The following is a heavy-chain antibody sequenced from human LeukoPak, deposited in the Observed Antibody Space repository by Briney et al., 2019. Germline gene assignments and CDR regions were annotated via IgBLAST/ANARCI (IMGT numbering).Heavy chain of an antibody. D-gene: IGHD2-21*02. J-gene: IGHJ4*02. Sequence: GSLRLSCAASGFTFSTSWMTWVRQAPGKGLEWIGSIYYSGSTYYNPSLKSRVTISVDTSKNQFSLKLSSVTAADTAVYYCARRKDCGGDCYHSDYWGQGTLVTVSS. CDR1: GFTFSTSW. CDR2: IYYSGST. V-gene: IGHV4-39*01. CDR3: ARRKDCGGDCYHSDY.